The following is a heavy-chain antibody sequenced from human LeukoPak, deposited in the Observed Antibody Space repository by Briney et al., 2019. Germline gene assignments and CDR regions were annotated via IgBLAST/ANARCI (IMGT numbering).Heavy chain of an antibody. V-gene: IGHV3-7*01. CDR1: GFSFSDYW. CDR3: SRSLDY. J-gene: IGHJ4*02. Sequence: GGSLRLSCAASGFSFSDYWMDWVRQSPGKGMEWVANINQDGSEGYNADSVKGRFTISRDNAKNSLYLQMNKLRAEDTAVYYCSRSLDYWGQGALVTVSS. CDR2: INQDGSEG.